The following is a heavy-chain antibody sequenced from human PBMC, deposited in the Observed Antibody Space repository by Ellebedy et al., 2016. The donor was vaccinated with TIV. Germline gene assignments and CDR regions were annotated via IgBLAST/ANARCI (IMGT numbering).Heavy chain of an antibody. CDR3: VRGQSSGVGAPY. Sequence: GESLKISCAASGFTFSIYWMSWVRQAPGKGLEWVANIKQDGSEKYYVDSVKGRFTISRDNAKNSLYLQMNSLRAEDTAVYYCVRGQSSGVGAPYWGQGTRVTVSS. D-gene: IGHD1-26*01. J-gene: IGHJ4*02. CDR2: IKQDGSEK. V-gene: IGHV3-7*01. CDR1: GFTFSIYW.